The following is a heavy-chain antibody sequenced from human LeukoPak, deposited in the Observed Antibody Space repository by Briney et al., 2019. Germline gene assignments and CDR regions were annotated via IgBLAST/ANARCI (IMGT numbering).Heavy chain of an antibody. CDR1: GYTFTGYY. CDR2: INPNSGGT. J-gene: IGHJ4*02. CDR3: ARAHTDHRLRFLEWLLYYFDY. Sequence: GASVKVSCKASGYTFTGYYMHLVRQAPGQGLEWMGWINPNSGGTNYAQKFQGRVTMTRDTSISTAYMELSRLRSDDTAVYYCARAHTDHRLRFLEWLLYYFDYWGQGTLVTVSS. D-gene: IGHD3-3*01. V-gene: IGHV1-2*02.